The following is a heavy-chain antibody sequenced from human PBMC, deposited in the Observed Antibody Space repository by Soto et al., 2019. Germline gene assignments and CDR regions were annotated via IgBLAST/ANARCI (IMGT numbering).Heavy chain of an antibody. D-gene: IGHD1-26*01. J-gene: IGHJ4*02. CDR1: GFTFSSYG. CDR3: AKSPYGGRTGGSFDY. CDR2: ISYDGSNK. V-gene: IGHV3-30*18. Sequence: QVQLVESGGGVVQPGRSLRLSCAASGFTFSSYGMHWVRQAPGKGLEWVAAISYDGSNKYYADSVKGRFTISRDNSENMLYLQMNSLRAEDTAVYYCAKSPYGGRTGGSFDYWGQLTLVTVSS.